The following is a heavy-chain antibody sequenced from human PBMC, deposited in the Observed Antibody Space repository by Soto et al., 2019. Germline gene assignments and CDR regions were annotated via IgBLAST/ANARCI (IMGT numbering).Heavy chain of an antibody. D-gene: IGHD3-10*01. CDR1: GGTFSSYA. CDR3: ASIGRRDPYGSGSYGFDP. CDR2: IIPIFGTA. Sequence: SVKVSCKASGGTFSSYAISWVRQAPGQGLEWMGGIIPIFGTANYAQKFQGRVTITADESTSTAYMELSSLRSEDTAVYHCASIGRRDPYGSGSYGFDPWGQGTLVTVSS. J-gene: IGHJ5*02. V-gene: IGHV1-69*13.